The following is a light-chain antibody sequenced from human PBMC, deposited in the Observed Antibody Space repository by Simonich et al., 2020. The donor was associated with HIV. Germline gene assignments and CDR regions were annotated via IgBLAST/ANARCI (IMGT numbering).Light chain of an antibody. CDR1: ALPNQY. J-gene: IGLJ2*01. CDR2: KDT. V-gene: IGLV3-25*03. Sequence: YELTQPPSVSVSPGQTARISCSGDALPNQYAYWYQQKPGQAPVVVMAKDTERPSGIPERFSGSSSGTTVTLTISGVQAEDEADYYCQSADSSGTHRVFGGGTKLTVL. CDR3: QSADSSGTHRV.